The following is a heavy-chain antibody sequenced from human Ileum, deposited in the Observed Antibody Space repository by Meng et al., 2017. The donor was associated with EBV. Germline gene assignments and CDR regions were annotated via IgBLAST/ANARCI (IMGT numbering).Heavy chain of an antibody. D-gene: IGHD6-13*01. CDR3: ARPIAAAGWFDP. V-gene: IGHV4-39*01. CDR1: GGPINSSSYY. J-gene: IGHJ5*02. CDR2: IYYSGRT. Sequence: QVQGSGPGLGTPSETLSLTCTVSGGPINSSSYYWGWIRQPPGKGLEWIGSIYYSGRTYYNPYLKSRVTISVDTSKNQFSLKLSSVTAADTAVYYCARPIAAAGWFDPWGQGTLVTVSS.